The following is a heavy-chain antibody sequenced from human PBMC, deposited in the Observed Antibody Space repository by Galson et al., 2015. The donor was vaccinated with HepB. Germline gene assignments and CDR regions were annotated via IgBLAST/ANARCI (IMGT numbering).Heavy chain of an antibody. CDR2: ISGSGGST. V-gene: IGHV3-23*01. CDR3: AKDHQDIVVVVAAFTLGY. CDR1: GFTFSSYA. J-gene: IGHJ4*02. D-gene: IGHD2-15*01. Sequence: SLGLSCAASGFTFSSYAMSWVRQAPGKGLEWVSAISGSGGSTYYADSVKGRFTISRDNSKNTLYLQMNSLRAEDTAVYYCAKDHQDIVVVVAAFTLGYWGQGTLVTVSS.